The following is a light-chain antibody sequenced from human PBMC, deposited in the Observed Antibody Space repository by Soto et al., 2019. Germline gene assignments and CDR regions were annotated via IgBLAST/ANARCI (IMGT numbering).Light chain of an antibody. CDR3: CSYAGSPWV. V-gene: IGLV2-11*01. Sequence: QSVLTQPRSVSGPPGQSVTISCTGTSSDVGVYNYVSWYQQHPAKAPKLLIYDVSIRPSGVPDRFSGSKSGNTASLTISGLQAEDEADYYCCSYAGSPWVFGGGTKVTVL. CDR2: DVS. CDR1: SSDVGVYNY. J-gene: IGLJ3*02.